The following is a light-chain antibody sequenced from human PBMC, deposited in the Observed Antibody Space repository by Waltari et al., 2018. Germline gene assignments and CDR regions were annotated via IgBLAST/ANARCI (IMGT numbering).Light chain of an antibody. CDR1: QGISSS. CDR2: AAS. V-gene: IGKV1-9*01. J-gene: IGKJ3*01. Sequence: DIQLTQSPSFLSASVGDRVTITCRASQGISSSLAWYQQKSGKAHELLIYAASTLQSGVPSRFSGSGSGTEFTLTISSLQPEDFATYYCQQLNSYPLTFGPGTKVDVK. CDR3: QQLNSYPLT.